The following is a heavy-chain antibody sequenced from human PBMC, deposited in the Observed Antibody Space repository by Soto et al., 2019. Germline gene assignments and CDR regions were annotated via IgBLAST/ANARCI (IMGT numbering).Heavy chain of an antibody. CDR1: GGSISSYY. J-gene: IGHJ6*02. CDR3: ARRYSSGWSGYYGMDV. V-gene: IGHV4-59*12. CDR2: IYHRGNT. D-gene: IGHD6-19*01. Sequence: PSETLSLTCTVSGGSISSYYWSWIRQPPGKGLKWNRYIYHRGNTNYNPSLKSRVTISVDKSKNQFSLKLSSVTAADTAVYYCARRYSSGWSGYYGMDVWGQGTTVTVSS.